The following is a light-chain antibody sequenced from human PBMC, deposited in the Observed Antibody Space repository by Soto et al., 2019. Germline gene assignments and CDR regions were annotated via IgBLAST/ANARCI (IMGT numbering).Light chain of an antibody. CDR2: GAS. CDR1: QNIRNY. Sequence: EIVLTQSPAMLSLSAGERATLSCRASQNIRNYLAWYQQKPGQAPRLLISGASTRAAGISDSFRGSGSGTEFTLTISSLRYEDSATYYCQQYFEWHPMTFGQGTKVDIK. CDR3: QQYFEWHPMT. V-gene: IGKV3-15*01. J-gene: IGKJ1*01.